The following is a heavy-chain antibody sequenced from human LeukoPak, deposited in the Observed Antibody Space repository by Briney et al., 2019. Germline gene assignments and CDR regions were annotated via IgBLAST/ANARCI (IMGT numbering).Heavy chain of an antibody. CDR2: IYHSGST. J-gene: IGHJ4*02. CDR1: GGSISSGGYY. Sequence: PSQTLSLTCTVSGGSISSGGYYWSWIRQPPGKGLEWIGYIYHSGSTYYNPSLKSRVTISVDRSKNQFSLKLSSVTAADTAVYYCARDPSRSSSWYDGGDYFDYWGQGTLVTVSS. V-gene: IGHV4-30-2*01. CDR3: ARDPSRSSSWYDGGDYFDY. D-gene: IGHD6-13*01.